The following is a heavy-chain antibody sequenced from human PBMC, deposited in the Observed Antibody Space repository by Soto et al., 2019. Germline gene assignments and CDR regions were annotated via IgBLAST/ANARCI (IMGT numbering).Heavy chain of an antibody. CDR1: GDSIRDYY. Sequence: SETLTLTCSGSGDSIRDYYWSWIRQPSGKGLEWIGRMYISGSTNYNPSLKSLVTMSAVTSVNQLSLTLRSVFSADTVIYDCPRMYNSGFLPPEGGYYFHRKDVWGPGTTVTVS. V-gene: IGHV4-4*07. J-gene: IGHJ6*02. CDR3: PRMYNSGFLPPEGGYYFHRKDV. D-gene: IGHD5-12*01. CDR2: MYISGST.